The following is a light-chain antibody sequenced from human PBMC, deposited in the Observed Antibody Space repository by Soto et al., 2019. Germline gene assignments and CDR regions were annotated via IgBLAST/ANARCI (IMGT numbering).Light chain of an antibody. CDR1: QSVSSW. V-gene: IGKV1-5*03. Sequence: DIKMTQSPSTLSASVGDRVTITCRASQSVSSWLAWYQQKPGKAPTLLIYEASTLEVGVPSRFSGSGSGTEFTVTISSLKPDDFATYHCQQYNSYPYSFGQGTKLEIK. CDR3: QQYNSYPYS. J-gene: IGKJ2*03. CDR2: EAS.